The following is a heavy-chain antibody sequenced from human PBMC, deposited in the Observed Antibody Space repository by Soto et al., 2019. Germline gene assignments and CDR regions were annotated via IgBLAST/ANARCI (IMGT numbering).Heavy chain of an antibody. D-gene: IGHD1-26*01. CDR3: GRRGTSGSVGLDY. Sequence: EAQLVESGGGLVQPGGSLRLSCAVSGFTFSDHYMDWVRQASGKGLEWVGRIRNRANSYTTEYAASVKGRFTISRDDSKNSLYLQMNSLKTEDTAMYYCGRRGTSGSVGLDYWGQGTLVTVSS. J-gene: IGHJ4*02. V-gene: IGHV3-72*01. CDR2: IRNRANSYTT. CDR1: GFTFSDHY.